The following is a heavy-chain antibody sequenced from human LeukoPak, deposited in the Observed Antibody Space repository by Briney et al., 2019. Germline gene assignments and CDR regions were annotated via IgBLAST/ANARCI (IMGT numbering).Heavy chain of an antibody. D-gene: IGHD3-9*01. CDR3: AKARTYYDILTGREPFDY. J-gene: IGHJ4*02. CDR1: GFTFSSYG. CDR2: IRYDGSNK. V-gene: IGHV3-30*02. Sequence: GGSLRLSCAASGFTFSSYGMHWVRQAPGKGLEWVAFIRYDGSNKYYADSVKGRFTISRDNSKNTLYLQMNSLRAEDTAVYYCAKARTYYDILTGREPFDYWGQGTLVTVSS.